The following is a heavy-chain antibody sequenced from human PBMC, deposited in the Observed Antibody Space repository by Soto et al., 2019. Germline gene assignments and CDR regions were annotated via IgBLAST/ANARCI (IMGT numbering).Heavy chain of an antibody. CDR1: GSIFRSYG. Sequence: QVHLVESGGGVVQPGRSLRLSCVASGSIFRSYGMHWVRQAPGKGLEWMAVISNDGSNIHYADSVKGRFTISRDNSKNTLYLQLNSLRAEDTAVYYCAKGVGRDSGYDYMLHYWGQGTLVTVSS. CDR2: ISNDGSNI. V-gene: IGHV3-30*18. J-gene: IGHJ4*02. D-gene: IGHD5-12*01. CDR3: AKGVGRDSGYDYMLHY.